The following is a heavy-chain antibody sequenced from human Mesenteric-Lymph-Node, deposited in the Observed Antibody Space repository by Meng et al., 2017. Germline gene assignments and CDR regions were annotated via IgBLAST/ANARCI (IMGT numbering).Heavy chain of an antibody. CDR3: ARDYYDSSGYYPYYYYGMDV. V-gene: IGHV1-8*03. D-gene: IGHD3-22*01. CDR1: GYTFTTYY. CDR2: MNPNSGNT. Sequence: ASVKVSCKASGYTFTTYYIHWVRQATGQGLEWMGWMNPNSGNTGYAQKFQGRVTITRNTSISTAYMELSSLRSEDTAVYYCARDYYDSSGYYPYYYYGMDVWGQGTTVTVSS. J-gene: IGHJ6*02.